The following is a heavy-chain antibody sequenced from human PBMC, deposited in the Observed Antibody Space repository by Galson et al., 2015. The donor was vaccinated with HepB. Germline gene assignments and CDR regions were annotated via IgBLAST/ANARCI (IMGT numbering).Heavy chain of an antibody. V-gene: IGHV5-51*03. D-gene: IGHD3-22*01. Sequence: SGAEVKQPGESLKISCKGSGYSFTSYWIAWVRQMPGKGLEWMGIIYPGDSDTRYSPSFQGQVTISADKSISTAYLQWGSLKASDTAMYYCARLFHSSGYYHDYWGQGTLVTVSS. CDR1: GYSFTSYW. CDR2: IYPGDSDT. CDR3: ARLFHSSGYYHDY. J-gene: IGHJ4*02.